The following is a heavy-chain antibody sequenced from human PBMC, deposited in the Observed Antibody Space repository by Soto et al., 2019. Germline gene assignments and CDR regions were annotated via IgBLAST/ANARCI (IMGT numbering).Heavy chain of an antibody. J-gene: IGHJ5*02. CDR1: GGSISSGGYY. D-gene: IGHD4-17*01. Sequence: SETLSLTCTVSGGSISSGGYYWSWIRQHPGKGLEWIGYIYCSGSTYYNPSLKSRVTISVDTSKNQFSLKLSSVTATDTAVYYCARDLGDYGGWFDPWGQGTLVTVSS. V-gene: IGHV4-31*03. CDR2: IYCSGST. CDR3: ARDLGDYGGWFDP.